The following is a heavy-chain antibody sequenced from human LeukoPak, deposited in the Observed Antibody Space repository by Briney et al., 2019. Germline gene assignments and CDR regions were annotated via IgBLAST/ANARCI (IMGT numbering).Heavy chain of an antibody. CDR2: INHSAST. CDR3: ARAIFGVNKPFNY. Sequence: SETLSRTCAVYGGSFSGYYWSWIRQPPGKGLEWIGEINHSASTNYNPSLKSRVTISVDTSKNQFSLKLSSVTAADTAVYYCARAIFGVNKPFNYWGQGTLVTVSS. CDR1: GGSFSGYY. J-gene: IGHJ4*02. D-gene: IGHD3-3*01. V-gene: IGHV4-34*01.